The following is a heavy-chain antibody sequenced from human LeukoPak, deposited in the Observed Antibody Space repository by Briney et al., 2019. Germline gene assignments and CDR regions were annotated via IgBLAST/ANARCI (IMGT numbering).Heavy chain of an antibody. J-gene: IGHJ4*02. CDR1: GFTFSSYS. D-gene: IGHD3-22*01. V-gene: IGHV3-21*01. Sequence: PGGSLRLSCAASGFTFSSYSMNWVRQAPGKGLEWVSSISGSSSYIYYADSVKGRFTISRDNAKNSLYLQMNSLRAEDTAVYYCARDFMTYYYDSSGYYPTHFDYWGQGTLVTVSS. CDR2: ISGSSSYI. CDR3: ARDFMTYYYDSSGYYPTHFDY.